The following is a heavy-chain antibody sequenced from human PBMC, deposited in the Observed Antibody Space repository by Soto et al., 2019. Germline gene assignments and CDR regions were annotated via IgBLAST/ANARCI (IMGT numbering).Heavy chain of an antibody. CDR1: GYTFTSYG. CDR2: ISAYNGNT. D-gene: IGHD6-13*01. Sequence: ASVKVSCKASGYTFTSYGISWVRQAPGQGLEWMGWISAYNGNTNYAQKLQGRVTMTTDTSTSTAYMELRSLRSDDTAVYYCARDSSSCYSFAYCCQGALVSVSS. CDR3: ARDSSSCYSFAY. J-gene: IGHJ4*02. V-gene: IGHV1-18*01.